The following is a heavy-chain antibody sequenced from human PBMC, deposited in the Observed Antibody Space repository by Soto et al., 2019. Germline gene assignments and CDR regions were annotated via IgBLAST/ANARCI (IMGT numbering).Heavy chain of an antibody. J-gene: IGHJ1*01. V-gene: IGHV1-3*01. CDR3: ARATYCGGDCTGYFQH. CDR1: GYTFTSYA. Sequence: GASVKVSCKASGYTFTSYAMHWVRQAPGQRLEWMGWINAGNGNTKYSQKFQGRVTITRDTSASTAYMELSSLRSEDTAVYYCARATYCGGDCTGYFQHCGRGNLVTVSS. D-gene: IGHD2-21*01. CDR2: INAGNGNT.